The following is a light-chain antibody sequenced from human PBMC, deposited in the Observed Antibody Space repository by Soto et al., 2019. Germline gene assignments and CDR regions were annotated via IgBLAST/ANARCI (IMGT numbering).Light chain of an antibody. J-gene: IGLJ3*02. CDR3: QSYDSSLSGWV. CDR1: SSNIGAGYD. V-gene: IGLV1-40*01. CDR2: GNS. Sequence: QAVVTQPPSVSGAPGQRVTISCTGSSSNIGAGYDVHWYQQLPGTAPKLLIYGNSNRPSGVPDRFSGSKSGTSASVAITGLQAEDEADYYCQSYDSSLSGWVFGGGTQLTVL.